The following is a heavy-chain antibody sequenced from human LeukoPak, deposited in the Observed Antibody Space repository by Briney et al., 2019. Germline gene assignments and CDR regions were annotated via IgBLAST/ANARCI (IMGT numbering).Heavy chain of an antibody. CDR3: ASCGYGGNCYLDY. J-gene: IGHJ4*02. V-gene: IGHV3-7*01. Sequence: GGSLRLSCAASGFTFSNFWMSWVRQAPGNGLEWVANIKQDGSQKYYVDSVKGRFTISRDNAKNSLHLQMNSLRAEDTAVYYCASCGYGGNCYLDYWGQGTLVTVYS. CDR1: GFTFSNFW. CDR2: IKQDGSQK. D-gene: IGHD4-23*01.